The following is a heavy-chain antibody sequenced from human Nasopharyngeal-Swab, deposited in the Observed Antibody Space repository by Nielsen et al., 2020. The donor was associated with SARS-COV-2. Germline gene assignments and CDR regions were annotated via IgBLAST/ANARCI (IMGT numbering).Heavy chain of an antibody. D-gene: IGHD1-26*01. V-gene: IGHV4-59*12. CDR2: FYYSGIT. CDR1: GASLSSYY. Sequence: GSLRPSCTVSGASLSSYYWSWIRQSPGKGLEWIGYFYYSGITNYNPSLKSRVTILIDTSKNQFSLKLNSVTAADTAVYYCAREVVGGLVDSWGQGTLVTVSS. CDR3: AREVVGGLVDS. J-gene: IGHJ4*02.